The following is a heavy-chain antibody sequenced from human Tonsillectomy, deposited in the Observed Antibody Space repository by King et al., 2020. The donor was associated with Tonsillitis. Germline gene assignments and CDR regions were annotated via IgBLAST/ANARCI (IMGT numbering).Heavy chain of an antibody. J-gene: IGHJ4*02. CDR1: RFTFSSYA. CDR3: AKDGNYDFWSGYYCDY. V-gene: IGHV3-23*04. CDR2: ISGSGGST. Sequence: LVESGGGLVQPGGSLRLSCAASRFTFSSYAMGWVRQAPGKGLEWVSGISGSGGSTYYADSVKGRFTISRDNSKNTLYLQMNGLRAEDTAVYYCAKDGNYDFWSGYYCDYWGQGAQVTVSS. D-gene: IGHD3-3*01.